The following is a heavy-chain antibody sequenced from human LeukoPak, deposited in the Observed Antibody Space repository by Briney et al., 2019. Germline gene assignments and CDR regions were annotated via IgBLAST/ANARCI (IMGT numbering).Heavy chain of an antibody. CDR1: GFTFSSYG. D-gene: IGHD6-13*01. J-gene: IGHJ5*02. V-gene: IGHV3-30*18. CDR3: AKELDVAAADP. Sequence: GRSLRLSCAASGFTFSSYGMHWVRQAPGKGLEWVAVISYDGSNKYYADSVKGRFTISRDNSKNTLYLQMNSLRAEDTAVYYCAKELDVAAADPWGQGTLVTVSS. CDR2: ISYDGSNK.